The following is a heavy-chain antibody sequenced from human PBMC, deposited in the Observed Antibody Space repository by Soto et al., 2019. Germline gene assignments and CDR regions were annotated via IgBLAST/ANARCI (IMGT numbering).Heavy chain of an antibody. V-gene: IGHV1-3*01. D-gene: IGHD2-15*01. CDR3: ARDGGYCSGGSCYFSGPTDY. CDR2: INAGNGNT. J-gene: IGHJ4*02. Sequence: ASVNVSWKASGYTFTSYAMHWVRHAPGQRLEWMGWINAGNGNTKYSQKFQGRVTITRDTSASTAYMELSSLRSEDTAVYCCARDGGYCSGGSCYFSGPTDYWGQGTLVTVS. CDR1: GYTFTSYA.